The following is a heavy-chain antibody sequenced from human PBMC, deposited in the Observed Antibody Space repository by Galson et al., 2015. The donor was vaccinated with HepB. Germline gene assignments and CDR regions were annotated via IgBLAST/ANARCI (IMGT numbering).Heavy chain of an antibody. J-gene: IGHJ4*02. CDR3: ARDWIRDGASYYFDY. CDR1: GGSISNRNW. D-gene: IGHD5-24*01. V-gene: IGHV4/OR15-8*01. Sequence: ETLSLTCAVSGGSISNRNWWSWVRQSPGKRLEWIGQIYHSGDANYNPSFKSRVTMSVDTSKNQFSLKLSSVTAADTAIYYCARDWIRDGASYYFDYWGQGTLVTVSS. CDR2: IYHSGDA.